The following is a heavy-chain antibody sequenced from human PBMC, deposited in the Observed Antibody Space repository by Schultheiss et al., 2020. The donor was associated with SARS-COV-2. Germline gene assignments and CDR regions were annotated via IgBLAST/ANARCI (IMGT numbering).Heavy chain of an antibody. V-gene: IGHV3-30*03. CDR2: ISYDGSNK. CDR1: GFTFSSYS. Sequence: GESLKISCAASGFTFSSYSMNWVRQAPGKGLEWVAVISYDGSNKYYADSVKGRFTISRDNSKNTLYLQMNSLRAEDTAVYYCARDRGGTTIWGQGTLVTVSS. D-gene: IGHD1-7*01. CDR3: ARDRGGTTI. J-gene: IGHJ4*02.